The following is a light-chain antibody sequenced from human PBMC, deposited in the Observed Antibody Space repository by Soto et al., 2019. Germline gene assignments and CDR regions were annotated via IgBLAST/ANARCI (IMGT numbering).Light chain of an antibody. Sequence: DIQMTQSPSSLSASVGDRVTITCRASQSISDYLNWYQQKPGKAPNLLIYAASSLHSGVPSRFSASESGTDFTLTISSLQPEDFATYFCQQTYSTPYTFGQGTKVDIK. CDR3: QQTYSTPYT. CDR2: AAS. CDR1: QSISDY. J-gene: IGKJ2*01. V-gene: IGKV1-39*01.